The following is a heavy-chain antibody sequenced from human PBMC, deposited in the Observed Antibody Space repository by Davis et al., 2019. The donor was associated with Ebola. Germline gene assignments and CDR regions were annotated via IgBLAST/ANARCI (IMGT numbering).Heavy chain of an antibody. CDR3: ARWTRYDSSGYYLDYFDY. V-gene: IGHV4-39*07. J-gene: IGHJ4*02. D-gene: IGHD3-22*01. Sequence: SETLSLTCTVSGGSISSSSYYWGWIRQPPGKGLEWIGSIYYSGSTNYNPSLKSRVTISVDTSKNQFSLKLSSVTAADTAVYYCARWTRYDSSGYYLDYFDYWGQGTLVTVSS. CDR2: IYYSGST. CDR1: GGSISSSSYY.